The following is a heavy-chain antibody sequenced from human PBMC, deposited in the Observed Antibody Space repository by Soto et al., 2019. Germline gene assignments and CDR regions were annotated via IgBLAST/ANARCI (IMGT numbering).Heavy chain of an antibody. CDR3: ARGAYYDFWSGSSPDAYYFDY. D-gene: IGHD3-3*01. V-gene: IGHV1-18*01. CDR2: ISAYNGNT. Sequence: QVQLVQSGAEVKKPGASVKVSCKASGYTFTSYGISWVRQAPGQGLEWMGWISAYNGNTNYAQKLQGRVTMTTDTATSTAYRELRSLISDDTAVYYCARGAYYDFWSGSSPDAYYFDYWGQGTLVTVSS. CDR1: GYTFTSYG. J-gene: IGHJ4*02.